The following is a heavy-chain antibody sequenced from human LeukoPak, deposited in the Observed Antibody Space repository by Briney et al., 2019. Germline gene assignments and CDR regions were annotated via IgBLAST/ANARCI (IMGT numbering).Heavy chain of an antibody. CDR2: IYYSGTT. CDR1: GGSIRSSSYY. D-gene: IGHD2-15*01. CDR3: ARRVIAATIDY. V-gene: IGHV4-39*01. J-gene: IGHJ4*02. Sequence: SETLSPTCTVSGGSIRSSSYYWGWIRQPPGKGLEWIGSIYYSGTTFYNPSLKSRVTISVDTSKNQFSLTLSSVTAADTSVYYCARRVIAATIDYWGRGTLVTVSS.